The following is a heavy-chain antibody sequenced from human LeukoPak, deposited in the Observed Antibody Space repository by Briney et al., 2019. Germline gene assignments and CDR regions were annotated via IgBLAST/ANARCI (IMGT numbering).Heavy chain of an antibody. CDR3: ARVTRRGYYFDY. CDR1: GFTFSDYY. D-gene: IGHD1-14*01. V-gene: IGHV3-11*05. J-gene: IGHJ4*02. CDR2: ISSSSSYT. Sequence: GGTLRLSCAASGFTFSDYYMSWIRQAPGKGREWVSYISSSSSYTNYADSVKGRFTISRDNAKNSLYLQMNSLRAEDTAVYYCARVTRRGYYFDYWGQGTLVTVSS.